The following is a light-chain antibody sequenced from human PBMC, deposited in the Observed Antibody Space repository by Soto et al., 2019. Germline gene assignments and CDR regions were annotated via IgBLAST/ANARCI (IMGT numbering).Light chain of an antibody. V-gene: IGKV3-15*01. CDR3: QQYKNWPPLT. Sequence: EIVMPQSPATLSVSPGETATLSCRASQSVTYNLAWYQQKPGQGPRLLIYGAFTRATGIPARFSGSGSGTEFTLTISSLQSEDCAVYYCQQYKNWPPLTFGGGTKVEIK. J-gene: IGKJ4*01. CDR1: QSVTYN. CDR2: GAF.